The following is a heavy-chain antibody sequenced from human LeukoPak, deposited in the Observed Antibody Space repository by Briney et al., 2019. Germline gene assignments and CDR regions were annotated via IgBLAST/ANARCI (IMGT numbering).Heavy chain of an antibody. D-gene: IGHD2-2*01. CDR3: ATQDIVVVPAALGY. CDR2: FDPEDGET. V-gene: IGHV1-24*01. Sequence: ASVKVSCKVSGYALTELSMHWVRQAPGKGLEWMGGFDPEDGETIYAQKFQGRVTMTEDTSIDTAYMELSSLRSEDTAVYYCATQDIVVVPAALGYWGQGTLVTVSS. J-gene: IGHJ4*02. CDR1: GYALTELS.